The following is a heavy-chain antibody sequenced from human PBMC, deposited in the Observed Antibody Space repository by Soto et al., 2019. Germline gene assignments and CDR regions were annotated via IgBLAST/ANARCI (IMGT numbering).Heavy chain of an antibody. CDR2: ISYSGST. Sequence: SETLSLTCTVSGGSISNYYWSWIRQPPGKGLEWIGYISYSGSTSFNPSLKSRVTISVDTSKNQFSLKLSSVTAADTAVYYCARGASRWLPYYFDYWGQGTLVTVPQ. J-gene: IGHJ4*02. CDR1: GGSISNYY. D-gene: IGHD5-12*01. CDR3: ARGASRWLPYYFDY. V-gene: IGHV4-59*01.